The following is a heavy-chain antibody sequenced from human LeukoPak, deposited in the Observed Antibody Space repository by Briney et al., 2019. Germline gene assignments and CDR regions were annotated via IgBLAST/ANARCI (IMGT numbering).Heavy chain of an antibody. CDR3: AKERGGQDWDFDL. CDR1: GFTFSIYG. Sequence: PGGSLRLSCAASGFTFSIYGLHWVRQAPGKGLEWVAVIWDDGSNKYYAESVKDRFTISRDISKNMLYLQMNSLRVEDTAVYYCAKERGGQDWDFDLWGRGTLVTVSS. D-gene: IGHD3-10*01. J-gene: IGHJ2*01. CDR2: IWDDGSNK. V-gene: IGHV3-33*06.